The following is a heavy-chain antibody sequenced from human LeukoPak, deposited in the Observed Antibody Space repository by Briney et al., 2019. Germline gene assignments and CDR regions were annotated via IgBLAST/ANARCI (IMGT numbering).Heavy chain of an antibody. J-gene: IGHJ4*02. Sequence: GESLKISCKGSGYSFTRYWIGWVRQMPGKGLEWLGIIYPDDSDTRYSPSFRGQITISADKSITTAYLQWGSLKASDTAMYYCARIDRWGVDCWGQGTLVTVSS. V-gene: IGHV5-51*06. D-gene: IGHD4-23*01. CDR1: GYSFTRYW. CDR2: IYPDDSDT. CDR3: ARIDRWGVDC.